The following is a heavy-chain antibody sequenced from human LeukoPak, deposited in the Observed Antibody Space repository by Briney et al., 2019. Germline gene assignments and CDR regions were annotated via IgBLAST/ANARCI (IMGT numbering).Heavy chain of an antibody. V-gene: IGHV3-23*01. CDR2: ISDSGGDT. Sequence: PGGSLRLSCAASAFTFSSTAMSWVRQAPGKGLEWVSTISDSGGDTYYADSVQGRFTISRDKSKNTLFLQMNSLRAEDTAVYYCAKGRGPPCYFDFWGQGTLVTVSS. D-gene: IGHD3-10*01. CDR3: AKGRGPPCYFDF. CDR1: AFTFSSTA. J-gene: IGHJ4*02.